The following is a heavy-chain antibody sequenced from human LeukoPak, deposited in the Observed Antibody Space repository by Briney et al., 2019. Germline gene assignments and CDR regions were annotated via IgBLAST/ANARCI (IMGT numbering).Heavy chain of an antibody. D-gene: IGHD6-6*01. CDR3: ARGDSSSSGNWFDP. CDR1: GGSFSGYY. CDR2: INHSGST. J-gene: IGHJ5*02. Sequence: SETLSLTCAVYGGSFSGYYWSWIRQPPGKGLEWIGEINHSGSTNYNPSLKSRVTISVDTSKNQFSLNLSSVTAADTAVYYCARGDSSSSGNWFDPWGQGTLVIVSS. V-gene: IGHV4-34*01.